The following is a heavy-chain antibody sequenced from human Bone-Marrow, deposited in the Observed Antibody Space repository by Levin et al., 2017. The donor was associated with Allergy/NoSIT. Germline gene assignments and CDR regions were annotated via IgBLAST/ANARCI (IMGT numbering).Heavy chain of an antibody. J-gene: IGHJ5*02. CDR3: ARDVACDDSGPAP. Sequence: PGGSLRLSCAASGFAFSNFGMHWVRQAPGKGLEWVAVTWYNGLEKYYAESVKGRFTISRDNSKKTLYLQMNSLRVEDTAIYYCARDVACDDSGPAPWGQGTLVTVSS. V-gene: IGHV3-33*01. D-gene: IGHD6-19*01. CDR2: TWYNGLEK. CDR1: GFAFSNFG.